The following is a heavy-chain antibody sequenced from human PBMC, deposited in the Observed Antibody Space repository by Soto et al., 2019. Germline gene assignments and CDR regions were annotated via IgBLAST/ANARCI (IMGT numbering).Heavy chain of an antibody. Sequence: GGSLRLSCAASGFTFSSYGMHWVRQAPGKGLEWVAVISYDGSNKYYADSVKGRFTISRDNSKNTLYLQMNSLRAEDTAVYYCAKDNLMTTVTRSWSWFDPWGQGTLVTVSS. CDR2: ISYDGSNK. V-gene: IGHV3-30*18. J-gene: IGHJ5*02. CDR1: GFTFSSYG. CDR3: AKDNLMTTVTRSWSWFDP. D-gene: IGHD4-17*01.